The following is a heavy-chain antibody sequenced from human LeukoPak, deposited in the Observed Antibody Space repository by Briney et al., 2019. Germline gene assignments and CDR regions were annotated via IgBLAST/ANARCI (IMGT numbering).Heavy chain of an antibody. CDR1: GFTFSDYY. J-gene: IGHJ4*02. D-gene: IGHD3-22*01. CDR2: ISSSGSNI. CDR3: ARERDANYYDISGYYSIRDY. V-gene: IGHV3-11*04. Sequence: GGSLRLSCAASGFTFSDYYMSWIRQAPGKGPEWVSYISSSGSNIYYADSVKGRFTISRDNAKNSLYLQMNSLRAEDTAVYYGARERDANYYDISGYYSIRDYWGQGTLVTVSS.